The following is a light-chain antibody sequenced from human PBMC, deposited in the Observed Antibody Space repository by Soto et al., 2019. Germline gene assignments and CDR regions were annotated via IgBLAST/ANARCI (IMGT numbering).Light chain of an antibody. V-gene: IGKV3-15*01. CDR1: QR. CDR3: EQYNYWPPYMYT. J-gene: IGKJ2*01. Sequence: ERGMTQSPATLSVSPGKRATLSCKASQRYQQNPGQAPGLLIYGASTRATIIPARFSGSGSGTEFTLTICTLQSEDFPFYYCEQYNYWPPYMYTFGQGTKVQVK. CDR2: GAS.